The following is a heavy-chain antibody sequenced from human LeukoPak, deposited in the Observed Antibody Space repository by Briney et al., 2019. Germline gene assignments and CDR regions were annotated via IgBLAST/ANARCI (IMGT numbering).Heavy chain of an antibody. CDR2: ISWNSGSI. J-gene: IGHJ4*02. V-gene: IGHV3-9*01. D-gene: IGHD3-22*01. CDR3: ARDGQNYYDSSGYGYFDY. Sequence: GGSLRLSCAASGFTFDDYAMHWVRQAPGKGLEWVSGISWNSGSIGYADSVKGRFTISRDNAKNSLYLQMNSLRAEDTAVYYCARDGQNYYDSSGYGYFDYWGQGTLVTVSS. CDR1: GFTFDDYA.